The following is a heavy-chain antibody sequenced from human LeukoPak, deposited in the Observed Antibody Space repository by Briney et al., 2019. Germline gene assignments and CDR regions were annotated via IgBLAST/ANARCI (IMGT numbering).Heavy chain of an antibody. CDR3: AKDYSSSAWYVFDY. CDR1: GFTFSSYA. V-gene: IGHV3-23*01. CDR2: ISGSGGST. Sequence: PGGSLRLSCAASGFTFSSYAMSWVRQAPGKRLEWVSGISGSGGSTYYAASAKGRFTISRDNSKNTLYLQMNSLRAEDTAVYYCAKDYSSSAWYVFDYWGQGTLVTVSS. J-gene: IGHJ4*02. D-gene: IGHD6-19*01.